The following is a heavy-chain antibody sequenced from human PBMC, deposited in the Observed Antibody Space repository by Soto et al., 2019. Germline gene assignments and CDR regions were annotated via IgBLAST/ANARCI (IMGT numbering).Heavy chain of an antibody. V-gene: IGHV1-8*01. CDR3: ARVFYYDFWSGYSYGNNWFDP. CDR1: GYTFTSYD. Sequence: ASVKVSCKASGYTFTSYDINWVRQATGQGLEWIRWMNPNSDNTGYAQKFQGRVTMTRNTSISTAYMELSSLRSEDTAVYYCARVFYYDFWSGYSYGNNWFDPWGQGTLVTVSS. CDR2: MNPNSDNT. J-gene: IGHJ5*02. D-gene: IGHD3-3*01.